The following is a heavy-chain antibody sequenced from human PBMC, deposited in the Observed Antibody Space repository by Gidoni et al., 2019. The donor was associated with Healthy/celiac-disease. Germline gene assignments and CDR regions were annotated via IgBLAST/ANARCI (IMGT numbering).Heavy chain of an antibody. CDR1: GGTFIRSA. D-gene: IGHD3-3*01. J-gene: IGHJ3*02. Sequence: QVQLVQSGAEVKKPGSSVKVSCKASGGTFIRSAIRRVRQAPGQGLEWMGGIIPIFGTANYAQKFQGRVTITADESTSTAYMELSSLRSEDTAVYYCARDRAPSYYDFWSGADAFDIWGQGTMVTVSS. V-gene: IGHV1-69*01. CDR3: ARDRAPSYYDFWSGADAFDI. CDR2: IIPIFGTA.